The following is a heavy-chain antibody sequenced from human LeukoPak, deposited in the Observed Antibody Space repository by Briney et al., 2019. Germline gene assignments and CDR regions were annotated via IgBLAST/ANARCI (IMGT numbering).Heavy chain of an antibody. Sequence: MPSETLSLTCAVYGGSFSGYYWSWIRQPPGKGLEWIGEISHSGSTNYNPSLKSRVTISVDTSKNQFSLKLSSVTAADTAVYYCARQWELLKVYDYWGQGTLVTVSS. CDR1: GGSFSGYY. J-gene: IGHJ4*02. CDR3: ARQWELLKVYDY. V-gene: IGHV4-34*01. CDR2: ISHSGST. D-gene: IGHD1-26*01.